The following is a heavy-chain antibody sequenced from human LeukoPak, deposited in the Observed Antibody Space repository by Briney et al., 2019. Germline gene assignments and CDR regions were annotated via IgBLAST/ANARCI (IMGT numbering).Heavy chain of an antibody. D-gene: IGHD2-2*01. CDR2: ISTTGKTT. CDR1: GFTFSTYE. CDR3: ARGETSSYDY. J-gene: IGHJ4*02. Sequence: PGGSLRLSCAASGFTFSTYEMNWVRQAPGKGLEWVSYISTTGKTTFYADSVQGRFTISRDNAKNSLYLQMNSLRAEDTAVYYCARGETSSYDYWGQGTLVTVSS. V-gene: IGHV3-48*03.